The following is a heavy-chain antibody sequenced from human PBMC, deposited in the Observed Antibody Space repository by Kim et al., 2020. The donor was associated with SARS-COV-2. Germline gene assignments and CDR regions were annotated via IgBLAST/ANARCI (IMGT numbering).Heavy chain of an antibody. Sequence: GGSLRLSCAASGFTFSSYWMSWVRQAPGKGLEWVANIKQDGSEKYYVDSVKGRFTISRDNAKNSLYLQMNSLRAEDTAVYYCARVWTVTTPYYYYYYGMDVWGQGTTVTVSS. CDR2: IKQDGSEK. CDR1: GFTFSSYW. V-gene: IGHV3-7*01. D-gene: IGHD4-17*01. CDR3: ARVWTVTTPYYYYYYGMDV. J-gene: IGHJ6*02.